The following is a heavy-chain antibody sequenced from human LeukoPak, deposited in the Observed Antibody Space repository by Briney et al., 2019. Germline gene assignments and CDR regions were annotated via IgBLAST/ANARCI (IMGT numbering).Heavy chain of an antibody. CDR3: AIDTDSSGYSD. D-gene: IGHD3-22*01. V-gene: IGHV3-33*03. J-gene: IGHJ4*02. Sequence: GRSLSLSCAASGFTFRSHGMHWVRQAPGKGLEWVALIWFDGSNKYYADSVKGRFTISRDNSKNTLYLQMNSLRAEDTAVYYCAIDTDSSGYSDWGQGTLVTVSS. CDR2: IWFDGSNK. CDR1: GFTFRSHG.